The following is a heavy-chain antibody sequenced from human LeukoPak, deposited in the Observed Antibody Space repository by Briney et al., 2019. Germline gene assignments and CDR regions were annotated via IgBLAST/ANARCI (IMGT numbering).Heavy chain of an antibody. CDR1: GGSISSGSYY. CDR3: ARGTYYYDSSGLDY. CDR2: IYTSGST. D-gene: IGHD3-22*01. Sequence: SQTLSLTCTVSGGSISSGSYYWSWIRQPAGKGLEWIGRIYTSGSTNYNPSLKSRVTISVDTSKNQFSLKLSSVTAADTAVYYCARGTYYYDSSGLDYWGQGTLVTVSS. J-gene: IGHJ4*02. V-gene: IGHV4-61*02.